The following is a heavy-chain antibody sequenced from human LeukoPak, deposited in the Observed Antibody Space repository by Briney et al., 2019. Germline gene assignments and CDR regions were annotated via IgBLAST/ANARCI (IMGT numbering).Heavy chain of an antibody. CDR3: ARLNPLYNKADYYGMDV. D-gene: IGHD5-24*01. V-gene: IGHV5-10-1*01. Sequence: RGESLKISCKGSGYSFTSNWITRVRQMPGKGLEWMGRIDPSDSNTNYSPSFQGHVTISADKSISTAYVQWSSLKASDTAIYYCARLNPLYNKADYYGMDVWGQGTTVTVSS. CDR1: GYSFTSNW. CDR2: IDPSDSNT. J-gene: IGHJ6*02.